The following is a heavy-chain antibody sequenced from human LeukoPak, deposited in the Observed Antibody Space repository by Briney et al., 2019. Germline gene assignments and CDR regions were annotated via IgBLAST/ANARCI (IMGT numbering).Heavy chain of an antibody. CDR2: ISWNSGKI. CDR1: GFTFDDYA. D-gene: IGHD3-22*01. J-gene: IGHJ4*02. Sequence: GRSLRLSCAASGFTFDDYAMHWVRQAPGKGVEWVSGISWNSGKIGYADSVKGRFTISRDNAKNSLYLQMNSLRAEDMALYYCAKDSSGYPKGVFDYWGQGTLVTVSS. CDR3: AKDSSGYPKGVFDY. V-gene: IGHV3-9*03.